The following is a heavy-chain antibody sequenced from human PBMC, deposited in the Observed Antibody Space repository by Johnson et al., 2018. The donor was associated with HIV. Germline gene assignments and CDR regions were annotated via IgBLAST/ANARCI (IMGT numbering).Heavy chain of an antibody. CDR2: ISYDGKST. D-gene: IGHD7-27*01. J-gene: IGHJ3*02. CDR1: GFTFSSYA. Sequence: QEQLVESGGGVVRPGGSLRLSCAASGFTFSSYAMHWVRQAPGKGLEWVAAISYDGKSTYYADSVKGRFTISRDNSKNTLYLQMNSLRAEDTAVYYCAPLGDAFDIWGQGTMVTVSS. V-gene: IGHV3-30*04. CDR3: APLGDAFDI.